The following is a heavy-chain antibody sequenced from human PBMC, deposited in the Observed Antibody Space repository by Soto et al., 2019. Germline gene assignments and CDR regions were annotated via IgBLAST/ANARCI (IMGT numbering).Heavy chain of an antibody. CDR2: ISWNSGSI. CDR1: GFTFDDYA. Sequence: GGSLRLSCAASGFTFDDYAMHWVRQAPGKGLEWVSGISWNSGSIGYADSVKGRFTISRDNAKNSLYLQMNSLRAEDTALYYCAHSGSSTIGMDVWGQGTTVTVSS. V-gene: IGHV3-9*01. D-gene: IGHD1-26*01. CDR3: AHSGSSTIGMDV. J-gene: IGHJ6*02.